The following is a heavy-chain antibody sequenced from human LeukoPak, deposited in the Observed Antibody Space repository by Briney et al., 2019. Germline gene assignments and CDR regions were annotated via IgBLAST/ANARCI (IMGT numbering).Heavy chain of an antibody. CDR2: ISSSSSTI. J-gene: IGHJ4*02. CDR3: ASDSSGYLEGVFDY. V-gene: IGHV3-48*01. D-gene: IGHD3-22*01. CDR1: GFTFSNSS. Sequence: PGGSLRLSCAASGFTFSNSSMNWVRQAPGKGLEWISYISSSSSTIKYADSVKGRFTISRDNSKNTLYLQMNSLRAEDTAVYYCASDSSGYLEGVFDYWGQGTLVTVSS.